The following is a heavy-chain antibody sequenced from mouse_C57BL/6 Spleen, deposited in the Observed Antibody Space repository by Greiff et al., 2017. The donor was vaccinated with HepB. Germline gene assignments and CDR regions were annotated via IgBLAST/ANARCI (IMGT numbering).Heavy chain of an antibody. CDR3: ARRVTGADYYAMDY. CDR1: GYAFTNYL. CDR2: INPGSGGT. J-gene: IGHJ4*01. Sequence: VKLQQSGAELVRPGTSVKVSCKASGYAFTNYLIEWVKQRPGQGLEWIGVINPGSGGTNYNEKFKGKATLTADKSSSTAYMQLSSLTSEDSAVYFCARRVTGADYYAMDYWGQGTSVTVSS. V-gene: IGHV1-54*01. D-gene: IGHD4-1*01.